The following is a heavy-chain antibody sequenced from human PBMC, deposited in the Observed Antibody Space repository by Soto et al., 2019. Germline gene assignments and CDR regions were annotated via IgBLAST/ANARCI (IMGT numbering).Heavy chain of an antibody. CDR2: IRSKAYGGTT. V-gene: IGHV3-49*03. CDR3: TRTQSWSGSWAFEPFGPNFDY. Sequence: GGSLRLSCTASGFTFGDYAMSWFRQAPGKGLEWVGFIRSKAYGGTTEYAASVKGRFTISRDDSKSIAYLQMNSLKTEDTAVYYCTRTQSWSGSWAFEPFGPNFDYWGQGTLVTVSS. CDR1: GFTFGDYA. J-gene: IGHJ4*02. D-gene: IGHD1-26*01.